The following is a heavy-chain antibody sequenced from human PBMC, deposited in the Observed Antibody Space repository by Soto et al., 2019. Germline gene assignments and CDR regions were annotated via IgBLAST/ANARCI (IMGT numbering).Heavy chain of an antibody. D-gene: IGHD1-26*01. CDR2: IYSGGST. Sequence: GGSLRLSCAASGFTVSSNYMSWVRQAPGKGLEWVSVIYSGGSTYYADSVKGRFTISRDNSKNTLYLQMDSLRAEDTAVYYCARVGATLTPGAYYYYGMDVWGQGTTVTVSS. V-gene: IGHV3-66*01. CDR1: GFTVSSNY. CDR3: ARVGATLTPGAYYYYGMDV. J-gene: IGHJ6*02.